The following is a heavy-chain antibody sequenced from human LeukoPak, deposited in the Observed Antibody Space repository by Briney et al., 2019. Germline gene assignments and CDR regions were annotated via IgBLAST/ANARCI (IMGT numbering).Heavy chain of an antibody. V-gene: IGHV3-23*01. CDR2: ISASGGST. CDR1: GFTFSSYW. D-gene: IGHD2/OR15-2a*01. CDR3: AKATTTSPRNFDY. J-gene: IGHJ4*02. Sequence: PGGSLRLSCAASGFTFSSYWMSWVRQAPGKGLEWVSGISASGGSTYYADSVKGRFTISRDNSKNTLYLQMNSLRAEDTAVYYCAKATTTSPRNFDYWGQGTLVTVSS.